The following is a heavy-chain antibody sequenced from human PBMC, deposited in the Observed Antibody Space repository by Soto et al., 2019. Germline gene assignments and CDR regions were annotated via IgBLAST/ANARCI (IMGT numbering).Heavy chain of an antibody. CDR3: VRYCSTTLCNGVATRTFDY. CDR1: RFTFSTYE. V-gene: IGHV3-48*03. Sequence: GGSLRLSCAASRFTFSTYEMNWVRQAPGKGLEWVSYISTSGSTVYYADSVKGRFTISRDNTRNSLYLQMDSLRDEDTALYYCVRYCSTTLCNGVATRTFDYWGQGTLVTVSS. CDR2: ISTSGSTV. D-gene: IGHD2-2*01. J-gene: IGHJ4*02.